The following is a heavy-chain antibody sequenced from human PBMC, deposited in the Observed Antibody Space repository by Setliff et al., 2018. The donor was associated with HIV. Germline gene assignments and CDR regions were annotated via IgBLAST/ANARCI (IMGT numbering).Heavy chain of an antibody. Sequence: SETLSLTCTVSGGSISSGDYYWTWIRQHPGKGLEWIGYIYYSGSTYYNPSLKSRVTISVDTSKNQFSLKLSYVTAAGTAVYYCAGSWSGYPLSFGYWGQGTLVTVSS. CDR1: GGSISSGDYY. CDR2: IYYSGST. V-gene: IGHV4-30-4*08. J-gene: IGHJ4*02. D-gene: IGHD3-3*01. CDR3: AGSWSGYPLSFGY.